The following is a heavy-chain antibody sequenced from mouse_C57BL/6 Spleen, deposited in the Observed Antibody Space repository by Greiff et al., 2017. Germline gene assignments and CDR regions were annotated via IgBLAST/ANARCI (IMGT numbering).Heavy chain of an antibody. V-gene: IGHV5-16*01. Sequence: EVHLVESEGGLVQPGSSMKLSCTASGFTFSDYYMAWVRQVPEKGLEWVANIKYDGSSTYYLDSLKSRFIISRDNAKNILYLQMSSLKSEDTATYYCARDRGSSYGYFDVWGTGTTVTVSS. D-gene: IGHD1-1*01. CDR3: ARDRGSSYGYFDV. CDR2: IKYDGSST. J-gene: IGHJ1*03. CDR1: GFTFSDYY.